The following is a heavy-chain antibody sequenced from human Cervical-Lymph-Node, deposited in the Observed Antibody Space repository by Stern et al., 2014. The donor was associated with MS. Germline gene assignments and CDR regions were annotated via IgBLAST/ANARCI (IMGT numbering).Heavy chain of an antibody. CDR2: NAWDDDK. CDR1: GFSLSRSGMR. Sequence: QVTLRESGPALVKPTQTLTLTCTFSGFSLSRSGMRVSWIRQPPGKDLEWLVRNAWDDDKFYSTSLKDRLNTCNDKTKYLAVLVMSNMDPVDTATYYCARSTWTGYFDYWGQGTLVTVSS. CDR3: ARSTWTGYFDY. D-gene: IGHD1-1*01. J-gene: IGHJ4*02. V-gene: IGHV2-70*04.